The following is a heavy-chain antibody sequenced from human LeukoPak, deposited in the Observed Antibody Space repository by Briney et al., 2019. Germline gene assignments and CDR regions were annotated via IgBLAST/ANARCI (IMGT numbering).Heavy chain of an antibody. V-gene: IGHV2-5*02. Sequence: SGPTLVKPTQTLTLTCTFSGFSLSTSGVGVGWIRQPPGKALEWLALIYWDDDKRYSPSLKSRLTITKDTSKNQVVLTMTNLDPVDTATYYCAHRLKYGDYIYFDYWGQGTLVTVSS. CDR2: IYWDDDK. CDR1: GFSLSTSGVG. D-gene: IGHD4-17*01. J-gene: IGHJ4*02. CDR3: AHRLKYGDYIYFDY.